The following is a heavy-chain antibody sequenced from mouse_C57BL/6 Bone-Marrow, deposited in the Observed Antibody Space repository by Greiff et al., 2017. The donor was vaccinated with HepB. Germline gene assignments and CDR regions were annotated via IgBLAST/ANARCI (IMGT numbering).Heavy chain of an antibody. V-gene: IGHV1-50*01. CDR1: GYTFTSYW. CDR3: ARDGSITTVVATHFDY. D-gene: IGHD1-1*01. Sequence: QVQLQQPGAELVKPGASVKLSCKASGYTFTSYWMQWVKQRPGQGLEWIGEIDPSDSYTNYNQKFKGKATLTVDTSSSTAYMQLSSLTSEDSAVYYCARDGSITTVVATHFDYWGQGTTLTVSS. J-gene: IGHJ2*01. CDR2: IDPSDSYT.